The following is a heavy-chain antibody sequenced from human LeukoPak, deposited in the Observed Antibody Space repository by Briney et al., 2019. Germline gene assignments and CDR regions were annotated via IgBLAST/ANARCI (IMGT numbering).Heavy chain of an antibody. CDR3: AKVSLQYSSSSYAIDY. CDR1: GFTFSSYA. J-gene: IGHJ4*02. D-gene: IGHD6-6*01. Sequence: GGSLRLSCAASGFTFSSYAMSWVRQAPGKGLEWVSAISGSGGSTYYADSVKGRFTISRDNSKNTLYLQMNSLRAEDTAVYYCAKVSLQYSSSSYAIDYWGQGTLVTVSS. V-gene: IGHV3-23*01. CDR2: ISGSGGST.